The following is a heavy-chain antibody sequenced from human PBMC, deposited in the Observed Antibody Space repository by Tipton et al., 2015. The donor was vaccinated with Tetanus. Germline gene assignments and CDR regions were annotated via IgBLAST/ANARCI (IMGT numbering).Heavy chain of an antibody. J-gene: IGHJ2*01. CDR2: IYPGDSDT. V-gene: IGHV5-51*01. D-gene: IGHD7-27*01. CDR3: ARRLGPYTGDQIWHFDL. Sequence: QLVQSGAEAKKPGESLKISCRASGYNFATFWIAWVRQMPGKGLEWMGIIYPGDSDTTYSPSFQGQVTISADRSISTAYLQWSSLKASDTAVFFCARRLGPYTGDQIWHFDLWGRGTLVTVSS. CDR1: GYNFATFW.